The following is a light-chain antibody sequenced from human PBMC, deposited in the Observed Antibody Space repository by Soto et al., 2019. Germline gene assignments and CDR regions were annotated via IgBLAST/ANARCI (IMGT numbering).Light chain of an antibody. CDR2: EAT. CDR3: SSYGGSATYVV. CDR1: SSDVGEHNL. V-gene: IGLV2-23*01. Sequence: QSALTQPASVSGSPGQSITISCTGSSSDVGEHNLVSWYQQRPGKAPKLIIYEATKRPSGVSSRFSGSKSGTTASLTISGLQAEDEADYSCSSYGGSATYVVFGGGTKLTVL. J-gene: IGLJ2*01.